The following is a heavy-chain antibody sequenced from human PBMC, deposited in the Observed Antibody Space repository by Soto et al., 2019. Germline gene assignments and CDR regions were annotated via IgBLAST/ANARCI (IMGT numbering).Heavy chain of an antibody. V-gene: IGHV4-39*01. J-gene: IGHJ5*02. Sequence: QLQLQESGPGLVKPSETLSLTCTVSGGSISSSSYYWGWIRQPPGKGLEWIGSIYYSGSTYYNPSLKSRVTISVDTSKNQFSLKLSSVTAADTAVYYCARLPGGYSYGSSLDLFDPWGQGTLVAVSS. D-gene: IGHD5-18*01. CDR2: IYYSGST. CDR3: ARLPGGYSYGSSLDLFDP. CDR1: GGSISSSSYY.